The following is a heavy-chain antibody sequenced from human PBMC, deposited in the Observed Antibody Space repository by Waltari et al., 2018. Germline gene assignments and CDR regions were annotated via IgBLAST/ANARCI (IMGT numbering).Heavy chain of an antibody. D-gene: IGHD3-10*01. CDR3: AKGGGRGVIRYWYFDL. Sequence: EVQLVESGGGLVQPGRSLRLSCAASGFTFDDYAMHWVRQAPGKGLEWVSGISWNSGSIGYADSVKGRFTISRDNAKNSLYLQMNSLRAEDTALYYCAKGGGRGVIRYWYFDLWGRGTLVTVSS. V-gene: IGHV3-9*01. CDR2: ISWNSGSI. J-gene: IGHJ2*01. CDR1: GFTFDDYA.